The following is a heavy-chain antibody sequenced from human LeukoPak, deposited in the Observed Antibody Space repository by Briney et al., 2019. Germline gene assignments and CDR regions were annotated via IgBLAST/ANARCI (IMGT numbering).Heavy chain of an antibody. CDR2: MSGDGDYT. D-gene: IGHD4-17*01. CDR3: AREVLDYEIPFWYFDL. CDR1: GFTFSTYT. Sequence: GGSLRLSCAASGFTFSTYTMSWVRQAPGKGLEWVSAMSGDGDYTYYADSVKGRFTISRDNSKNTLYLQINTLRAEDTAVYHCAREVLDYEIPFWYFDLWGLGTMVTVSS. V-gene: IGHV3-23*01. J-gene: IGHJ2*01.